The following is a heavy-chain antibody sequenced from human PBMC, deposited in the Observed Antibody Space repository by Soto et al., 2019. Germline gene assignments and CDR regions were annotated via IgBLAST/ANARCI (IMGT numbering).Heavy chain of an antibody. V-gene: IGHV1-3*01. D-gene: IGHD6-19*01. Sequence: QVQLVQSGAEVKKPGASVNVSCKASGYTFTSYAMHWVGQAPGQRLEWMGWINAGNGNTQYSQKFQGRVTITRDTSASTAYMELSSLRSEDTAVYYCARYYSSGWNYFDFWGQGTLVTVSS. CDR2: INAGNGNT. J-gene: IGHJ4*02. CDR1: GYTFTSYA. CDR3: ARYYSSGWNYFDF.